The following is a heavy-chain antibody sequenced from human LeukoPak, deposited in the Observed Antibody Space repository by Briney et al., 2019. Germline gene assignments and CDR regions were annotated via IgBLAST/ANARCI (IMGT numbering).Heavy chain of an antibody. Sequence: SETLSLTCTVSGGSISSSSYYWGWIRQPPGKGLEWIGSIYYSGSTYYNPSLKSRVTISVDTSKNKFSLTLSSVTAADTAVYYCARLSEDFWSGYYTSTIDYWGQGTLVTVSS. J-gene: IGHJ4*02. CDR2: IYYSGST. V-gene: IGHV4-39*01. CDR1: GGSISSSSYY. CDR3: ARLSEDFWSGYYTSTIDY. D-gene: IGHD3-3*01.